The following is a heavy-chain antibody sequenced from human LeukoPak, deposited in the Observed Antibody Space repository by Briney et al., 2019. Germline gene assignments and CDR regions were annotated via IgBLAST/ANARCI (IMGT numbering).Heavy chain of an antibody. Sequence: SETLSLTCTVSGGSISSSSYYWSWIRQPPGKGLEWIGSIYYSGSTYYNPSLKSRVTISVDTSKNQFSLKLSSVTAADTAVYYCARQSGHYDILTGYYFRYNWFDPWGQGTLVTVSS. J-gene: IGHJ5*02. V-gene: IGHV4-39*01. CDR3: ARQSGHYDILTGYYFRYNWFDP. D-gene: IGHD3-9*01. CDR2: IYYSGST. CDR1: GGSISSSSYY.